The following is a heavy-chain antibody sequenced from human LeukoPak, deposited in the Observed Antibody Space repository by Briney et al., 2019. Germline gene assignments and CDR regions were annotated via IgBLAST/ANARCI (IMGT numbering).Heavy chain of an antibody. J-gene: IGHJ4*02. D-gene: IGHD6-19*01. CDR3: ASSSGWYYFGY. CDR2: IYYSGST. V-gene: IGHV4-61*01. Sequence: PAEPLSLPCTVSGDSVSSGSYYWSWIRQPPGKGLEWIGDIYYSGSTNYNPSLKSRVTISVDTSKNQFSLKLSSVTAADTAVYYCASSSGWYYFGYWGQGTLVTVSS. CDR1: GDSVSSGSYY.